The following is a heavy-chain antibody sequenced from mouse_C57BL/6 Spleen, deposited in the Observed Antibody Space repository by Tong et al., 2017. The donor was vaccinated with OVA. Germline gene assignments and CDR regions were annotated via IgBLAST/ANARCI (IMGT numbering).Heavy chain of an antibody. Sequence: EVQLQESGGGLVKPGGSLKLSCAASGFTFSSYAMSWVRQTPEKRLEWVATISDGGSYTYYPDNVKGRFTISRDNAKNNLNLKMSQKKSEDTDMYYCAGDRDYGSSPWYFDVWGTGTTVTVSS. D-gene: IGHD1-1*01. CDR2: ISDGGSYT. CDR1: GFTFSSYA. V-gene: IGHV5-4*01. CDR3: AGDRDYGSSPWYFDV. J-gene: IGHJ1*03.